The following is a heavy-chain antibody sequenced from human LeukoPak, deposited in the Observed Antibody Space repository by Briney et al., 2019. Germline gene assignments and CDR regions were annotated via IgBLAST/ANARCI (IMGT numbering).Heavy chain of an antibody. J-gene: IGHJ4*02. CDR1: GGSISSGSYY. V-gene: IGHV4-61*02. CDR2: IYTSGST. CDR3: ARSGSQTEDY. Sequence: SETLSLTCTVSGGSISSGSYYWSWIRRPAGKGLEWIGRIYTSGSTNYNPSLKSRVTISVDTSKNQFSLKLSSVTAADTAMYYCARSGSQTEDYWGQGTLVTVSS. D-gene: IGHD1-26*01.